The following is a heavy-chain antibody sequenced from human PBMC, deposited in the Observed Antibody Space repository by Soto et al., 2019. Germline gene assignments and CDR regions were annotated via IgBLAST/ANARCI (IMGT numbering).Heavy chain of an antibody. CDR1: GFTFSSYA. CDR2: ISGSGGST. D-gene: IGHD3-10*01. J-gene: IGHJ4*02. CDR3: AKLPYYGSGSYYATD. V-gene: IGHV3-23*01. Sequence: GGSLRLSCAASGFTFSSYAMSWVRQAPGKGLEWVSAISGSGGSTYYADSVKGRFTISRDNSKNTLYLQMNSLRAEDTAVYYCAKLPYYGSGSYYATDWGQGTLVTVSS.